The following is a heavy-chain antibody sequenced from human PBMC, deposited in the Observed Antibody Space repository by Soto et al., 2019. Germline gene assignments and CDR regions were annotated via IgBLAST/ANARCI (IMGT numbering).Heavy chain of an antibody. J-gene: IGHJ4*02. CDR1: GFSFSSYA. CDR3: AKGSSEYSASVDN. CDR2: ISARGGSS. V-gene: IGHV3-23*01. D-gene: IGHD5-12*01. Sequence: DVQLLESGGGLVQPGGSLRLSCAASGFSFSSYAMVWVRQAPGKGLEWVAVISARGGSSYFADSVKGRFTLSRDNSKNVLSLEMNSLRAEDTAIYFCAKGSSEYSASVDNWGQGTLVLVSS.